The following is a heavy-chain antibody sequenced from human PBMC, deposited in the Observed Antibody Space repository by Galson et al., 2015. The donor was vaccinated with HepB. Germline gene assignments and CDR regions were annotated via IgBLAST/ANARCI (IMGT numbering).Heavy chain of an antibody. CDR3: AREGSVYAIQSPYGMDV. D-gene: IGHD2-8*01. CDR1: GFTFSSYA. Sequence: SLRLSCAASGFTFSSYAMHWVRQAPGKGLEWVAVISYDGSNKYYADSVKGRFTISRDNSKNTLYLQMNSLRAEDTAVYYCAREGSVYAIQSPYGMDVWGQGTTVTASS. V-gene: IGHV3-30-3*01. CDR2: ISYDGSNK. J-gene: IGHJ6*02.